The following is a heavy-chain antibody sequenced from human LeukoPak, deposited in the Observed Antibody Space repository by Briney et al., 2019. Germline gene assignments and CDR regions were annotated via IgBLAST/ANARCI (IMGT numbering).Heavy chain of an antibody. Sequence: GGSLRLSCAASGFTFSSYSMNWVRQAPGKGLEWVSSISSSSSYIYYADSVKGRFTISRDNAKNSLYLQMNGLRAEDTAVYYCARDPEGYSYGAHFDYWGQGTLVTVSS. CDR3: ARDPEGYSYGAHFDY. D-gene: IGHD5-18*01. CDR2: ISSSSSYI. CDR1: GFTFSSYS. V-gene: IGHV3-21*01. J-gene: IGHJ4*02.